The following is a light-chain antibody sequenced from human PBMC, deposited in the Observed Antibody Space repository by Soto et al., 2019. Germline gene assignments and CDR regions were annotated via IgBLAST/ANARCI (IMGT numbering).Light chain of an antibody. V-gene: IGLV1-40*01. Sequence: QSVLTQPPSVSGAPGQRVTISCTGSSSNFGAGYDVHWYQQLPGTAPKLLIYGNSNRPSGVPDRFSGSKSGTSASLAITGLQAEDEADYYCQSYDSSLSGYVFGPGTKVT. CDR1: SSNFGAGYD. J-gene: IGLJ1*01. CDR2: GNS. CDR3: QSYDSSLSGYV.